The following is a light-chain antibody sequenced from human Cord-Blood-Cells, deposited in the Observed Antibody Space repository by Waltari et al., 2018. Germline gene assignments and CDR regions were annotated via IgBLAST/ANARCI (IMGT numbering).Light chain of an antibody. J-gene: IGKJ1*01. V-gene: IGKV1-5*03. CDR1: QSISSW. CDR3: QQYNSYGT. CDR2: KAS. Sequence: DIQMTQSPYTLSASVGDRVTITCRASQSISSWLAWYQQKPGKAPKLLIYKASSLESGVPSRFSGSGSGTEFTLTISSLQPDDFATYYCQQYNSYGTFGQGTKVEIK.